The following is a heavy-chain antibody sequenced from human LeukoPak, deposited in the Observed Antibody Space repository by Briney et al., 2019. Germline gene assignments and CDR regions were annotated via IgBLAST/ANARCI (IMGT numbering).Heavy chain of an antibody. J-gene: IGHJ3*02. CDR1: GFTFSSYG. V-gene: IGHV3-33*01. CDR2: IWYDGSNE. D-gene: IGHD3-9*01. CDR3: ARDRYFVPRGAFDI. Sequence: GRSLRLSCAASGFTFSSYGMHWVRQAPGKGLEWVAVIWYDGSNEYYADSVKGRFTISRDNSKNTLYLQMNSLRVEDTAVYYCARDRYFVPRGAFDIWGQGTMVTVSS.